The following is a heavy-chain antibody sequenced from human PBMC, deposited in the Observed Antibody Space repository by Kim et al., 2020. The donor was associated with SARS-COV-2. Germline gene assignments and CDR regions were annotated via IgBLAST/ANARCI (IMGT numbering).Heavy chain of an antibody. D-gene: IGHD5-18*01. CDR2: ISYDGSNK. CDR3: AKDNTAGVTHLDY. V-gene: IGHV3-30*18. Sequence: GGSLRLSCAASGFTFSSYGMHWVRQAPGKGLEWVAVISYDGSNKYYADSVKGRFTISRDNSKNTLYLQMNSLRAEDTAVYYCAKDNTAGVTHLDYWGQGTLVTVSS. CDR1: GFTFSSYG. J-gene: IGHJ4*02.